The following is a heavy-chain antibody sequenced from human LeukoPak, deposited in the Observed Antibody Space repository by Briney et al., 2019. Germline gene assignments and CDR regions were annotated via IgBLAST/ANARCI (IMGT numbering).Heavy chain of an antibody. CDR1: GFTFRNYV. J-gene: IGHJ4*02. CDR3: AKQEVVATPFDY. Sequence: PGGSLRLSCAASGFTFRNYVIHWVRQAPGKGLEWVAVTSSDLNVKLYADSVKGRFTISRDNSRSTLYLQMNSLRVEDTALFYCAKQEVVATPFDYWGQGTLVTVSS. CDR2: TSSDLNVK. V-gene: IGHV3-30*18. D-gene: IGHD5-12*01.